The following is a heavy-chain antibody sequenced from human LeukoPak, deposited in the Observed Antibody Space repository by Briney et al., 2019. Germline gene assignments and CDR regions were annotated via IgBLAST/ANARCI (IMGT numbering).Heavy chain of an antibody. CDR3: ARSKDIVVVPAAIGISFDP. Sequence: GASVKVSCKASGGTFSSYAISWVRQATGQGLEWMGWMNPNSGNTGYAQKFQGRVTITRNTSISTAYMELSSLRSEDTAVYYCARSKDIVVVPAAIGISFDPWGQGTLVTVSS. CDR1: GGTFSSYA. V-gene: IGHV1-8*03. D-gene: IGHD2-2*01. J-gene: IGHJ5*02. CDR2: MNPNSGNT.